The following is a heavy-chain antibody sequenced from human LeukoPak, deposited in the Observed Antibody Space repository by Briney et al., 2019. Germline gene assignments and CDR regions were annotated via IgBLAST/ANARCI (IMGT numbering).Heavy chain of an antibody. Sequence: GASVKVSCKVSGYTLTELSMHWVRQAPGKGLEWMGGFDPEDGETIYAQKFQGRVTMTEDTSTDTAYMELSSLRSEDTAVYYCATDSQYYDILTGMVPGAFDIWGQGTMVTVSS. CDR2: FDPEDGET. V-gene: IGHV1-24*01. J-gene: IGHJ3*02. CDR3: ATDSQYYDILTGMVPGAFDI. CDR1: GYTLTELS. D-gene: IGHD3-9*01.